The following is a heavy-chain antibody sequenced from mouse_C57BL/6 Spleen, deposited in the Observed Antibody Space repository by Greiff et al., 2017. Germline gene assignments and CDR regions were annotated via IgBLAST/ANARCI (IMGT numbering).Heavy chain of an antibody. Sequence: EVLLVESGGGLVKPGGSLKLSCAASGFTFSSYTMSWVRQTPEKRLEWVATISGGGGNTYYPDSVKGRFTISRDNAKNTLYLQMSSLRSEDTALYYCARQEPFYAMDYWGQGTSVTVSS. CDR1: GFTFSSYT. CDR3: ARQEPFYAMDY. J-gene: IGHJ4*01. V-gene: IGHV5-9*01. CDR2: ISGGGGNT.